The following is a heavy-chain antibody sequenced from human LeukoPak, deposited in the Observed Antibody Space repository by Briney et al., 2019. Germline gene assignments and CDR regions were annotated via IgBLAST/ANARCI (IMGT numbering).Heavy chain of an antibody. D-gene: IGHD2-15*01. CDR2: ISYDGSNI. CDR1: GFTFSSYA. V-gene: IGHV3-30-3*01. Sequence: GGSLRLSCAASGFTFSSYAIHWVRQAPGKGLEWAAVISYDGSNIFYADSVKGRFTISRDNSKNTLYLQMNSLRAEDTAVYFCARECVAARSNWFDPWGQGTLVTVSS. CDR3: ARECVAARSNWFDP. J-gene: IGHJ5*02.